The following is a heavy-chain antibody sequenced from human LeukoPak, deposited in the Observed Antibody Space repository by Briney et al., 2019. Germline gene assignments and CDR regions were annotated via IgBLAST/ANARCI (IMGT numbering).Heavy chain of an antibody. CDR2: ISSSGSTI. Sequence: GGSLRLSCAASGFSFSSYEMNGVRQAPGKGLEWVSYISSSGSTIYYADSVKGRFTISRDNAKNSLNLQMSSLRAEDTAVYYCARDRGGTNWGIYVFDYWGQGALVTVSS. CDR3: ARDRGGTNWGIYVFDY. CDR1: GFSFSSYE. V-gene: IGHV3-48*03. D-gene: IGHD7-27*01. J-gene: IGHJ4*02.